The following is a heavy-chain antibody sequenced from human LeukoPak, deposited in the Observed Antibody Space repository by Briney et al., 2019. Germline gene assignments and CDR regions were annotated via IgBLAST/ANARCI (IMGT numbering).Heavy chain of an antibody. J-gene: IGHJ4*02. V-gene: IGHV4-34*01. Sequence: SETPSLTCAVYGGSFSGYYWSWIRQPPGKGLEWIGEINHSGSTNYNPSLKSRVTISVDTSKSQFSLKLSSVTAADTAVYYCARGGDYGDYIDYWGQGTLVTVSS. CDR1: GGSFSGYY. CDR3: ARGGDYGDYIDY. D-gene: IGHD4-17*01. CDR2: INHSGST.